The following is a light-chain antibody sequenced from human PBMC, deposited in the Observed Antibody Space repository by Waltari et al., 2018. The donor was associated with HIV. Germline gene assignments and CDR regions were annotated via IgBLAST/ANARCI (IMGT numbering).Light chain of an antibody. V-gene: IGLV2-14*03. CDR2: GVN. J-gene: IGLJ2*01. Sequence: SALTQPASVSGSLGQSVTISCTGATRDIGDFVPWYQQLPGRAPQLLFSGVNRPASCISHRFFASKSGATASLTISRLQADDEGCYYCSSTADLESVTFGGGT. CDR3: SSTADLESVT. CDR1: TRDIGDF.